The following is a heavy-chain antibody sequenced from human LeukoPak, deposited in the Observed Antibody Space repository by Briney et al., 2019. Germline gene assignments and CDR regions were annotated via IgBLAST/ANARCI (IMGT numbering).Heavy chain of an antibody. V-gene: IGHV7-4-1*02. CDR1: GYIFTSYV. D-gene: IGHD3-22*01. J-gene: IGHJ4*02. Sequence: GASVKVSCKASGYIFTSYVLHWVRQAPGQGLEWMGWINTNTGNPTYAQGFTGRFVFSLDTSVSTAYLQISSLKADDTAMYYCARGDCETHGYQTRWGQGTLVTVSS. CDR2: INTNTGNP. CDR3: ARGDCETHGYQTR.